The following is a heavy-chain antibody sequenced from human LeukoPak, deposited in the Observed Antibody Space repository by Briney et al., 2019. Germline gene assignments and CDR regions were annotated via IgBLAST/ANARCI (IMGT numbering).Heavy chain of an antibody. D-gene: IGHD5-12*01. CDR1: GYTFTSYY. CDR3: ARGPNSGYGRFDY. Sequence: GASVKVSCKASGYTFTSYYIHWVRQAPGQGLEWMGMINPSGGSVSYAQKFQGRVTMTRDTSKNQFSLKLSSVTAADTAVYYCARGPNSGYGRFDYWGQGTLVAVSS. CDR2: INPSGGSV. J-gene: IGHJ4*02. V-gene: IGHV1-46*01.